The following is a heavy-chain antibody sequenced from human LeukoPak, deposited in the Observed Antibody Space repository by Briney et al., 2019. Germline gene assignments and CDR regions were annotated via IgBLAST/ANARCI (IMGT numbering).Heavy chain of an antibody. V-gene: IGHV3-23*01. J-gene: IGHJ4*02. CDR2: IGATGVST. CDR1: GFTFASYT. D-gene: IGHD1-26*01. Sequence: GGSLRLSCAASGFTFASYTMTWVRQAPGKGLEWVSGIGATGVSTHYADSVRGRFTISRDNSKNSLYLQMNSLRVEDTAIYYCTIPGGGYWGQGTLVTVSS. CDR3: TIPGGGY.